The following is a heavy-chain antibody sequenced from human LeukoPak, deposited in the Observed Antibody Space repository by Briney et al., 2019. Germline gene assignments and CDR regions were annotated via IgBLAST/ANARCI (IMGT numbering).Heavy chain of an antibody. CDR2: INPSGGST. Sequence: ASVKVSCKASGYTFTSYYMHWVRQAPGQGLEWMGIINPSGGSTSYAQKFQGRVTMTRDTSTSTVYMELSGLRSEDTAVYYCASKGGVRGVSYYYYGMDVWGQGTTVTVSS. V-gene: IGHV1-46*01. D-gene: IGHD3-10*01. J-gene: IGHJ6*02. CDR1: GYTFTSYY. CDR3: ASKGGVRGVSYYYYGMDV.